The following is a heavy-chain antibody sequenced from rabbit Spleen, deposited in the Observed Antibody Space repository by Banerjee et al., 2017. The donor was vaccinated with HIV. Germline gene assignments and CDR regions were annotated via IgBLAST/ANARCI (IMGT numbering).Heavy chain of an antibody. CDR2: INAGSSGNT. D-gene: IGHD1-1*01. CDR1: GFSFSSDYY. V-gene: IGHV1S40*01. Sequence: QSLEESGGDLVKPGASLTLTCTASGFSFSSDYYMCWVRQAPGKGLEWIACINAGSSGNTYYASWAKGRFTITRSTSLNTVTLQLNSLTAADTATYFCAGSRRSNSWGFTLWGPGTLVTVS. J-gene: IGHJ4*01. CDR3: AGSRRSNSWGFTL.